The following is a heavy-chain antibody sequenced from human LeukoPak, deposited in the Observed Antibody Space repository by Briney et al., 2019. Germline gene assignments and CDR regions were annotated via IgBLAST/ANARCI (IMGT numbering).Heavy chain of an antibody. Sequence: SETLSLTCAVYGGSFSGYYWSWIRKPPGKGLEWIGEINHSGSTNYNPSLKSRVTISVDTSKNQFSLKLSSVTAADTAVYYCARSRDTAMPTDYWGQGTLVTVSS. J-gene: IGHJ4*02. CDR1: GGSFSGYY. CDR2: INHSGST. V-gene: IGHV4-34*01. D-gene: IGHD5-18*01. CDR3: ARSRDTAMPTDY.